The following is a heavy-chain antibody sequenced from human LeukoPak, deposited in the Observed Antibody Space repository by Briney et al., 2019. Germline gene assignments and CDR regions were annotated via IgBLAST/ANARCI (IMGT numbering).Heavy chain of an antibody. V-gene: IGHV1-2*02. J-gene: IGHJ4*02. CDR1: GYTFTGYY. D-gene: IGHD6-19*01. Sequence: HGASVKVSCKASGYTFTGYYMHWVRQAPGQGLEWMGWINPNSGDTNYAQKFQGRVTMTRDTSISTAYMELSRLRSDDTAVYYCARDKSGNSGWYSYFDYWGQGTLVTVSS. CDR2: INPNSGDT. CDR3: ARDKSGNSGWYSYFDY.